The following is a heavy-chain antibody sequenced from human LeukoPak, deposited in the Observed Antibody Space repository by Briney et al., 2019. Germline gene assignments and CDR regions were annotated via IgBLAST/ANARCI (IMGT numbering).Heavy chain of an antibody. CDR1: GYTFTCYY. V-gene: IGHV1-2*02. D-gene: IGHD6-19*01. CDR2: INPNSGGT. Sequence: GASVKVSCKASGYTFTCYYMHWVRQAPGRGLEWMGWINPNSGGTNYAQKFQGRVTMTRDTSISTAYMELSRLRSDDTAVYYCAIGDSSGRYNWFDPWGQGTLVTVSS. J-gene: IGHJ5*02. CDR3: AIGDSSGRYNWFDP.